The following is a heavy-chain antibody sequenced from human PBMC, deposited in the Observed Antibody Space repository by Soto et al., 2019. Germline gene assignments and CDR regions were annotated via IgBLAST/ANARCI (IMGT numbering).Heavy chain of an antibody. CDR2: IYHSGGT. D-gene: IGHD6-13*01. Sequence: QVQLQESGPGLVKPSETLSLTCTVSVGSVSSNSYYWSWIRQPPGKGLEWIGYIYHSGGTNYNPSLKSRVTISVDTSKNQYSLKLNSVTAADTAVYYCARVHSDFDYWGQGTLVTVSS. V-gene: IGHV4-61*01. J-gene: IGHJ4*02. CDR3: ARVHSDFDY. CDR1: VGSVSSNSYY.